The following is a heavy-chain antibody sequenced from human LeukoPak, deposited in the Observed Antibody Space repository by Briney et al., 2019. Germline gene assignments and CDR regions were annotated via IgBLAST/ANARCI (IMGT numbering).Heavy chain of an antibody. CDR1: GGSISSYY. CDR2: IYYSGST. D-gene: IGHD6-13*01. V-gene: IGHV4-59*08. Sequence: SETLSLTCTVSGGSISSYYWSWIRQPPGKGLEWIGYIYYSGSTNYNPSLKSRVTISVDTSKNQFSLKLSSVTAADTAVYYCARHRPGIAAAGYWYFDLWGRGTLVTVSS. CDR3: ARHRPGIAAAGYWYFDL. J-gene: IGHJ2*01.